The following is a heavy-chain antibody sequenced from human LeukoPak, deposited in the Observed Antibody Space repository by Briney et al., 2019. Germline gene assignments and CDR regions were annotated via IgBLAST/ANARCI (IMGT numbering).Heavy chain of an antibody. D-gene: IGHD3-10*01. CDR3: ARGSGYNYYYYYGMDV. CDR1: GFTVSSNY. Sequence: GGSLRLSCAASGFTVSSNYMSWVRQAPGKGLEWVSDIYSGGSTYYADSVKGRFTISRDNSKNTLYLQMNSLRAEDTAVYCCARGSGYNYYYYYGMDVWGQGTTVTVSS. V-gene: IGHV3-66*01. CDR2: IYSGGST. J-gene: IGHJ6*02.